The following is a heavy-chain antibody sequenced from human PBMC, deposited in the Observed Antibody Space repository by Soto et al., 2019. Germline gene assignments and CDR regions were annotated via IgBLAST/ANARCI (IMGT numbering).Heavy chain of an antibody. J-gene: IGHJ6*03. CDR2: INHLGSI. CDR3: ARGGILHWPYFYYMDV. V-gene: IGHV4-34*01. Sequence: SETLSLTCVVSGGSLSDYFWSWIRQPPGMALEWIGEINHLGSINYNPSLKSRVTMSVDTSKNQFSLTLNSVTAADTATYYCARGGILHWPYFYYMDVWDRGTTVTVSS. D-gene: IGHD2-21*01. CDR1: GGSLSDYF.